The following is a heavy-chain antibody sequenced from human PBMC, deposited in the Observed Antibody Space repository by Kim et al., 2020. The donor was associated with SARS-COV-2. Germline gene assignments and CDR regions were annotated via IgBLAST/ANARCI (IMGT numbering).Heavy chain of an antibody. V-gene: IGHV3-74*01. J-gene: IGHJ6*02. D-gene: IGHD3-3*01. CDR3: ARDPRICGLPDYYGMDV. Sequence: VKGLYTISRDNAKNTLYLQMNSLRAGDTAVYYCARDPRICGLPDYYGMDVWGQGTTVTVSS.